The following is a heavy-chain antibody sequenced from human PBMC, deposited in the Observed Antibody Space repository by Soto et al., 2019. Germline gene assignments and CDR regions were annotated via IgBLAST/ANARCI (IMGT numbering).Heavy chain of an antibody. CDR2: IKQDGSEK. CDR1: GFTFSSYW. Sequence: GGSLRLSCAASGFTFSSYWMSWVRQAPGKGLEWVANIKQDGSEKYYVDSVKGRFTISRDKAKNSLYLQMNSLGAEDTAVYYCARDAIVVVPAADWGYYYYYYMDVWGKGTTVTVSS. J-gene: IGHJ6*03. D-gene: IGHD2-2*01. V-gene: IGHV3-7*01. CDR3: ARDAIVVVPAADWGYYYYYYMDV.